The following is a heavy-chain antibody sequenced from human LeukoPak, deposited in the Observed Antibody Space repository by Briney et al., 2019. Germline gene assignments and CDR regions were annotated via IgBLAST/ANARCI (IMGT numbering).Heavy chain of an antibody. CDR2: IFPGDSDT. CDR1: GYKFVSYW. J-gene: IGHJ3*02. CDR3: ARRIFGGGGYTFDI. Sequence: GESLKISCQISGYKFVSYWIGWVRQMPGKGLEWMGIIFPGDSDTRYSPSFEGQVTISADRSNNTAYLQWRSLEASDTAIYYCARRIFGGGGYTFDIWGQGTVVTVSS. V-gene: IGHV5-51*01. D-gene: IGHD3-16*01.